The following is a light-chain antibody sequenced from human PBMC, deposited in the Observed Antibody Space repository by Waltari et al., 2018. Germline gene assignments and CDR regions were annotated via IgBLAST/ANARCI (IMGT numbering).Light chain of an antibody. CDR3: QQYNDYGTWT. CDR2: EAS. J-gene: IGKJ1*01. CDR1: QSVSNW. Sequence: DIQMTQSPSTLSASVGARVTITCRASQSVSNWLAWYQQKPGKAPKVLIYEASTLESGVPSRFSGSGSGTEFTLTISSLQPDDFATYYCQQYNDYGTWTFGQGTKVEIK. V-gene: IGKV1-5*03.